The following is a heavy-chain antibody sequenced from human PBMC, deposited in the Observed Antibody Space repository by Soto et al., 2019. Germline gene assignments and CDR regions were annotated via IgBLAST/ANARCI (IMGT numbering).Heavy chain of an antibody. Sequence: PSETLSLTCTVSGGSISGYYWNWIRQPPGKGLECIGYIYYSGSTSYNPSLKSRVTMSVDTSKNQFSLKLSSVTAADTAIYYCARGGRKAVAGSSYDYWGQGALVTVSS. CDR3: ARGGRKAVAGSSYDY. J-gene: IGHJ4*02. CDR2: IYYSGST. D-gene: IGHD6-19*01. CDR1: GGSISGYY. V-gene: IGHV4-59*01.